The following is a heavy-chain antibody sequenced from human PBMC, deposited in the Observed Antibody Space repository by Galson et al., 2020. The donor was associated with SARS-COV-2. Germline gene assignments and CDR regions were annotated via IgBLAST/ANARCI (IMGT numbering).Heavy chain of an antibody. CDR3: AKGSWDGNNYFFDY. D-gene: IGHD1-1*01. CDR1: GFTFSNYV. CDR2: ITGSGDTA. V-gene: IGHV3-23*01. Sequence: GESLKISCAASGFTFSNYVLSWVRQAPGKGLDWVSSITGSGDTASHADSVKGRFTISRDNSNNTLCLQMNSLRAEDTAVYYCAKGSWDGNNYFFDYWGQGTLVTVSS. J-gene: IGHJ4*02.